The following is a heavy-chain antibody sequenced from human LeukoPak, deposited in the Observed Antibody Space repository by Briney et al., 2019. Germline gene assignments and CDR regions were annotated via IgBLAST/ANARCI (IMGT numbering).Heavy chain of an antibody. D-gene: IGHD4-23*01. V-gene: IGHV3-53*01. Sequence: GGSLRLSCAASGFTFSSYAMSWVRQAPGKGLEWVSVIYSGGSTYYADSVKGRFTISRDNSKNTLYLQMNSLRAEDTAVYYCASSGGNSVYYYGMDVWGQGTTVTVSS. CDR3: ASSGGNSVYYYGMDV. CDR2: IYSGGST. J-gene: IGHJ6*02. CDR1: GFTFSSYA.